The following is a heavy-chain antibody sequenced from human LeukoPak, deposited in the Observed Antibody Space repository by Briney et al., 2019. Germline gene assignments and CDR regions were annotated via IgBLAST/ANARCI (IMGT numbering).Heavy chain of an antibody. CDR1: GGSFSGYY. J-gene: IGHJ4*02. V-gene: IGHV4-34*01. Sequence: SETLSLTCAVYGGSFSGYYWSWIRQPPGKGLEWIGEINHSGSTNYNPSLKSRVTISVDTSKNQFSLKLSSVTAADTAVYYCASPLTTVSYWGQGTLVTVSS. D-gene: IGHD4-11*01. CDR3: ASPLTTVSY. CDR2: INHSGST.